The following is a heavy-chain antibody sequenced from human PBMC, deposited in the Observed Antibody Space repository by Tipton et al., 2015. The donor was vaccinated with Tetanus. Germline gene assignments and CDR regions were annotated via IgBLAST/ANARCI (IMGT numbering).Heavy chain of an antibody. Sequence: SLRLSCAASGFIFSSYGIHWVRQAPGKGLEWVAVSWYDGTDQYYADSVKGRFTLSRDNSKNTLYLQMNSLRAEDTALYYCAREADCSGGSCFSGDFDNWGQGTPGSVSS. CDR2: SWYDGTDQ. D-gene: IGHD2-15*01. J-gene: IGHJ4*02. V-gene: IGHV3-33*01. CDR3: AREADCSGGSCFSGDFDN. CDR1: GFIFSSYG.